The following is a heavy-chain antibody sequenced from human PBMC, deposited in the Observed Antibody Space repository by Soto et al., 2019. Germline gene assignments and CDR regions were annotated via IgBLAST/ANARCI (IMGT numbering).Heavy chain of an antibody. D-gene: IGHD4-17*01. Sequence: QVHLQEPDTGLVKPSETLSLTCTVSCASISGYYWSCLSQPAGKGLEWIGRIWDTINANDNPFLQSRVTMSVYTSKHQFTLLVNSLTAADTDICYCACGPGTSGDVGYHFDYWGQGTLATVAS. J-gene: IGHJ4*02. V-gene: IGHV4-4*07. CDR2: IWDTINA. CDR1: CASISGYY. CDR3: ACGPGTSGDVGYHFDY.